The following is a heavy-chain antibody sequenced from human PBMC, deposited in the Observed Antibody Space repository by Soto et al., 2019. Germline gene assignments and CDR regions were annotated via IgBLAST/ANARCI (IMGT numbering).Heavy chain of an antibody. J-gene: IGHJ6*03. Sequence: SETLSLTCAVYGGSFSGYYWSWIRQPPGKGLEWIGEINHSGSTNYNPSLKSRVTISVDTSKNQFSLKLSSVTAADTAVYYCARGLTTTSTFDYYYYMDVWGKGTTVTVSS. CDR1: GGSFSGYY. V-gene: IGHV4-34*01. CDR3: ARGLTTTSTFDYYYYMDV. D-gene: IGHD4-4*01. CDR2: INHSGST.